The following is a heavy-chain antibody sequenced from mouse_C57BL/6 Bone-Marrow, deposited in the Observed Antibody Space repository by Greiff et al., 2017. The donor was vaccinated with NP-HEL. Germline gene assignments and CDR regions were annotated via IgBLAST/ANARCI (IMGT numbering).Heavy chain of an antibody. Sequence: EVQLQQSGPVLVKPGASVKMSCKASGYTFTDYYMNWVKQSHGKSLEWIGVINPYNGGTSYNQKFKGKATLTVDKSSSTAYMELNSLTSEDSAVYYCARRGRYFDYWGQGTTLTVSS. V-gene: IGHV1-19*01. J-gene: IGHJ2*01. CDR2: INPYNGGT. CDR1: GYTFTDYY. CDR3: ARRGRYFDY.